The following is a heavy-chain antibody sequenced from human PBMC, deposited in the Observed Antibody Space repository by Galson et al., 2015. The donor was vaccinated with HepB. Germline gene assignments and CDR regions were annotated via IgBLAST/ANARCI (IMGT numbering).Heavy chain of an antibody. D-gene: IGHD2-2*01. Sequence: SVKVSCKASGYTFTGYYMHWVRQAPGQGLEWMGRINPNSGGTNYAQKFQGRVTMTRDTSISTAYMELSRLRSDDTAVYYCARGSIYCSSTSCYARGDYYYMDVWGKGTTVTVSS. CDR1: GYTFTGYY. V-gene: IGHV1-2*06. CDR3: ARGSIYCSSTSCYARGDYYYMDV. J-gene: IGHJ6*03. CDR2: INPNSGGT.